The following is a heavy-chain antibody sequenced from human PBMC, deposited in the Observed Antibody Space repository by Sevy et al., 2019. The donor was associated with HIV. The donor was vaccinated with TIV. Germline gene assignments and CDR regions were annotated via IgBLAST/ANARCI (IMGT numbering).Heavy chain of an antibody. D-gene: IGHD1-1*01. CDR3: ARSPLEIRGKLDY. J-gene: IGHJ4*02. CDR1: GYTFTGYY. V-gene: IGHV1-2*06. CDR2: INPNSGGT. Sequence: ASVKVSCKASGYTFTGYYMHWVRQAPGQGLEWMGRINPNSGGTNYAQKFQGRVTMTRDTSISTAYMELGRLRSDDTAVYYCARSPLEIRGKLDYWGQGTLVTVSS.